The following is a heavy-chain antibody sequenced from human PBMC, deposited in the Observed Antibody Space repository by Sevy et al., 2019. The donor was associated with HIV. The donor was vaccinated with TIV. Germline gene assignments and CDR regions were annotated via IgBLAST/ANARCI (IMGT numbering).Heavy chain of an antibody. V-gene: IGHV1-2*02. J-gene: IGHJ4*02. CDR2: INPNSGGT. CDR1: GYTFTGYY. Sequence: ASVKVSCKASGYTFTGYYMHWVRQAPGQGLEWMGWINPNSGGTNYAQKFQGRVTMTRDTSISTAYMELSRLRSDDTAVYYCARVRGSGFAELDYYFDYWGQGTLVTVSS. D-gene: IGHD3-10*01. CDR3: ARVRGSGFAELDYYFDY.